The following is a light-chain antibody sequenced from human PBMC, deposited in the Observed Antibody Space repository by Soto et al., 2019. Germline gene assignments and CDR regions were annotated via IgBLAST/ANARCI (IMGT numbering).Light chain of an antibody. V-gene: IGKV1-39*01. CDR3: QQSYSTPYT. CDR2: AAS. Sequence: DIRMTQSPSSLSASVGDRVTITCRASQSISSYLNWYQQKPGKAPKLLIYAASSLQSGVPSRFSGSESGTDFTLTISSLQPEDFATYYCQQSYSTPYTFGQGTTLEIK. J-gene: IGKJ2*01. CDR1: QSISSY.